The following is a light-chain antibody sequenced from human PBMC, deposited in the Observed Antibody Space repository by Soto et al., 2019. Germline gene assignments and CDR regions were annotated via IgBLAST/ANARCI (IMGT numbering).Light chain of an antibody. Sequence: QSALTQPASVSDSPGQSITISCTGTSSDVGGYQSVSWYQKHPDRVPKLLLFEINSRPSGVSDRFSGSKSGNTAFLSISVLQPDDEADYFCSSFTEAATVVFGGGTKLTVL. CDR1: SSDVGGYQS. J-gene: IGLJ2*01. CDR2: EIN. CDR3: SSFTEAATVV. V-gene: IGLV2-14*01.